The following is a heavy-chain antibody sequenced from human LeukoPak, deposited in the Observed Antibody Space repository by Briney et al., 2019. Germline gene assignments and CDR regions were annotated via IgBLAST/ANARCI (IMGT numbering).Heavy chain of an antibody. J-gene: IGHJ3*02. CDR1: GFTFSSYG. CDR3: AKDPTSAVAEGDAFDI. D-gene: IGHD6-19*01. CDR2: IRYDGSNK. V-gene: IGHV3-30*02. Sequence: PGGSLRLSCAASGFTFSSYGMHWVRQAPGKGLEWVAFIRYDGSNKYYADSVKGRFTISRDNSKNTLYLQMNSLRAEDTAVYYCAKDPTSAVAEGDAFDIWGQGTMVTVSS.